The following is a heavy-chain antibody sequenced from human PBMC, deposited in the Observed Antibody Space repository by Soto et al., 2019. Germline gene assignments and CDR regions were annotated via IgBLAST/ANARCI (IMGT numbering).Heavy chain of an antibody. Sequence: GGSLRLSCAASGFTFSNAWMSWVRQAPGKGLEWVGRIKSKTDGGTTDYAAPVKGRFTISRDDSKNTLYLQMNSLRVEDTAVYFCARDPGASWFDAWGQGTLVTVSS. V-gene: IGHV3-15*01. CDR3: ARDPGASWFDA. CDR2: IKSKTDGGTT. J-gene: IGHJ5*02. CDR1: GFTFSNAW.